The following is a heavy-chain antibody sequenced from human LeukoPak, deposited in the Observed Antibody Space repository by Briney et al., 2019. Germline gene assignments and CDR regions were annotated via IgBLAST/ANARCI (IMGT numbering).Heavy chain of an antibody. D-gene: IGHD6-6*01. Sequence: GGSLRLSCAASGFTFSSYAMSWARQAPGKGLEWVSAISGSGGSTYYADSVKGRFTISRDNSKNTLYLQMNSLRAEDTAVYYCAKYSSSGYYYYMDVWGKGTTVTVSS. V-gene: IGHV3-23*01. J-gene: IGHJ6*03. CDR2: ISGSGGST. CDR3: AKYSSSGYYYYMDV. CDR1: GFTFSSYA.